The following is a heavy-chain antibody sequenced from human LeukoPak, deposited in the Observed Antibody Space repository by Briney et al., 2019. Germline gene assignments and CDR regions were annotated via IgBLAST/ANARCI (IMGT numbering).Heavy chain of an antibody. CDR2: FYVGGAT. D-gene: IGHD5-12*01. Sequence: GGSLRLSCAVSGFSVTNNYMSWVRQAPGKGLEWVSVFYVGGATYYADSVKGRFTISRDNSENTLYLQMNSLRAEDTAVYYCAREGNSGYDWNYWGQGTLVTVSS. CDR3: AREGNSGYDWNY. CDR1: GFSVTNNY. V-gene: IGHV3-53*01. J-gene: IGHJ4*02.